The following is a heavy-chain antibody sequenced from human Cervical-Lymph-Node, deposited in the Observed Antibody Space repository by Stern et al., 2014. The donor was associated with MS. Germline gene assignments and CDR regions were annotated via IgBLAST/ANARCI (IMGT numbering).Heavy chain of an antibody. Sequence: VQLVESGRGLVQPGGSLKLSCAASGILFSGASMHWVRQPSGKGLEWIGRIRSKTNAYTTTYTASVKGRFTISRDDSKMTTYLQMNSLKSEDTAVYYCVSDGSGWRNWGQGTLVTVSS. J-gene: IGHJ4*02. CDR3: VSDGSGWRN. D-gene: IGHD3-10*01. CDR1: GILFSGAS. CDR2: IRSKTNAYTT. V-gene: IGHV3-73*01.